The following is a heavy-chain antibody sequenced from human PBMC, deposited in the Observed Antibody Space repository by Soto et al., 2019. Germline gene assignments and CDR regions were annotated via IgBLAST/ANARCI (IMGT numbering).Heavy chain of an antibody. CDR3: ARGEAKNYYYYYYMDV. D-gene: IGHD1-26*01. CDR2: IYSGGST. V-gene: IGHV3-66*01. Sequence: EVQLVESGGGLVQPGGSLRLSCAASGFTVSSNYMSWVRQAPGKGLEWVSVIYSGGSTYYADSVKGRFTISRDNSKNTLYLQMNSLRAEDTAVYYCARGEAKNYYYYYYMDVWGKGTTVTVSS. J-gene: IGHJ6*03. CDR1: GFTVSSNY.